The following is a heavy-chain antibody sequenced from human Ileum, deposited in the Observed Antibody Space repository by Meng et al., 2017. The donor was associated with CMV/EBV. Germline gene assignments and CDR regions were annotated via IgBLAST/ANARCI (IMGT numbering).Heavy chain of an antibody. V-gene: IGHV4-34*01. J-gene: IGHJ4*02. Sequence: QGQLQGWGPGLLKPSETLSLTCAVYGGSFSGYYWSWIRQVPGKGLEWIGEFNHYGSTNYNPSLKSRVTISVDTSKNQFSLNLSSVTAADTAVYYCASGKSNLEYWGQGTLVTVSS. CDR1: GGSFSGYY. D-gene: IGHD4-11*01. CDR2: FNHYGST. CDR3: ASGKSNLEY.